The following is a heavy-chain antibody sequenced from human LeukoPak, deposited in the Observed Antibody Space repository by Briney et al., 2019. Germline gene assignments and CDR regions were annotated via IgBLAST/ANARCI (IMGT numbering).Heavy chain of an antibody. CDR2: IRYDGSNK. V-gene: IGHV3-30*02. J-gene: IGHJ4*02. Sequence: GGSLRLSCAASGFTFSDYNMNWVRQAPGKGLEWVAFIRYDGSNKYYADSVKGRFTISRDNSKNTLSLQMNSLRAEDTAVYYCAKDGDDYYGSGSYSDYWGQGTLVTVSS. CDR1: GFTFSDYN. D-gene: IGHD3-10*01. CDR3: AKDGDDYYGSGSYSDY.